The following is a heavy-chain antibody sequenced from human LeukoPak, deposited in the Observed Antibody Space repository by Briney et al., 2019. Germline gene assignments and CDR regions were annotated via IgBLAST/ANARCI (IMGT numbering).Heavy chain of an antibody. CDR2: ISSSSSYI. Sequence: GGSLRLSRAASGFTFSSYSMNWVRQAPGKGLEWVSSISSSSSYIYYADSVTGRFTISRDNAKNSLYLQMNSLRAEDTAVYYCARDRSVMGIFDYWGQGTLVTVSS. J-gene: IGHJ4*02. D-gene: IGHD3-16*01. CDR3: ARDRSVMGIFDY. V-gene: IGHV3-21*01. CDR1: GFTFSSYS.